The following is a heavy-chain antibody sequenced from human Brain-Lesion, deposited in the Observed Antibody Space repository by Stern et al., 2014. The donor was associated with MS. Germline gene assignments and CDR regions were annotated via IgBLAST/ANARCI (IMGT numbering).Heavy chain of an antibody. J-gene: IGHJ4*02. CDR3: ATLSPGAGGNYYRHFDY. V-gene: IGHV1-24*01. CDR1: GYTLTELS. Sequence: QVQLGQSGAEVKKPGASVKVSCKVSGYTLTELSMHCVRQAPRKGLEWMGGFDPEDGETIYAQKFQGRVTMTEDTSTDTAYMELSSLRSEDTAVYYCATLSPGAGGNYYRHFDYWGQGTLVTVSS. D-gene: IGHD1-26*01. CDR2: FDPEDGET.